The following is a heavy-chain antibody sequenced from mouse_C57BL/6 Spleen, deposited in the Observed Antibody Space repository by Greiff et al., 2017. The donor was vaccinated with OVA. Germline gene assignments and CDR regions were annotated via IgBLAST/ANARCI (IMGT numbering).Heavy chain of an antibody. CDR2: INPNNGGT. CDR3: ARESTMGRGFAY. Sequence: VQLQQSGPELVKPGASVKMSCKASGYTFTDYNMHWVKQSHGKSLEWIGYINPNNGGTSYNQKFKGKATLTVNKSSSTAYMELRSLTSEDSAVDYCARESTMGRGFAYWGQGTLVTVSA. J-gene: IGHJ3*01. CDR1: GYTFTDYN. D-gene: IGHD2-1*01. V-gene: IGHV1-22*01.